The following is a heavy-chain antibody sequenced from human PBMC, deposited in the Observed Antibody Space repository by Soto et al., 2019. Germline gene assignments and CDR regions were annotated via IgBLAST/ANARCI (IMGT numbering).Heavy chain of an antibody. CDR3: ARDSEWTTVTTKYFDY. Sequence: QLQLQESGPGLVKPSETLSLTCTVSGGSISSSSYYWGWIRQPPGKGLEWIGSIYYSGSTYYNPSLKSRVTISVDTSKNQFSLKLSSVTAADTAVYYCARDSEWTTVTTKYFDYWGQGTLVTVSS. CDR2: IYYSGST. V-gene: IGHV4-39*02. J-gene: IGHJ4*02. D-gene: IGHD4-17*01. CDR1: GGSISSSSYY.